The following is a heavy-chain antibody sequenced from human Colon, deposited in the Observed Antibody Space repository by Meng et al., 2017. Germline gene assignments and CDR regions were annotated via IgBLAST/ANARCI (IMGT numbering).Heavy chain of an antibody. V-gene: IGHV4-30-2*06. CDR1: CKSVTTTLSS. CDR2: IYENGYT. J-gene: IGHJ4*02. Sequence: QPQRQELGSSTVNSFQTLSLTCAVPCKSVTTTLSSWSWSRQSPGKGLEWIGNIYENGYTYYNPSLRSRVTISEDWSKNQFSLKWNSVTAADTSVYFCTRGERGTTYFAYWGQGNLVTVSS. CDR3: TRGERGTTYFAY. D-gene: IGHD2/OR15-2a*01.